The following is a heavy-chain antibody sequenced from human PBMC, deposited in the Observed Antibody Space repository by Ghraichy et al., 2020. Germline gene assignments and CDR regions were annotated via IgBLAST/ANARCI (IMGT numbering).Heavy chain of an antibody. J-gene: IGHJ5*02. CDR2: IYHTGST. CDR3: ARLSVSPNWFDP. V-gene: IGHV4-61*01. CDR1: GGSVNSGSYY. D-gene: IGHD3-16*02. Sequence: ETLSLTCTFSGGSVNSGSYYWSWIRQPPGKGLEWIGYIYHTGSTFYSASLKSRVTISIDTSNNQYSLFLTSLTAADTAVYYCARLSVSPNWFDPWGQGTLVTVS.